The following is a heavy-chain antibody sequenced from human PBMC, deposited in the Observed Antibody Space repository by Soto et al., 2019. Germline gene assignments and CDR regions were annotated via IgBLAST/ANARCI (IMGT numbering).Heavy chain of an antibody. J-gene: IGHJ6*02. CDR1: GFTFSSYW. CDR2: IDSDGSGT. V-gene: IGHV3-74*01. Sequence: EVQLVESGGGLVQPGGSLRLSCVASGFTFSSYWMRWVRQVPGKGLVWVARIDSDGSGTTYADSVKGRFTISRDNAKNTLYLHMNDLIAEDTAVYYCARRGDYYYYYAMDVWGHGTTVTVSS. CDR3: ARRGDYYYYYAMDV.